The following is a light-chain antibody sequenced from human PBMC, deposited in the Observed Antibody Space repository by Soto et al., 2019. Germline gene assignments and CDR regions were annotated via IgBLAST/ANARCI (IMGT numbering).Light chain of an antibody. CDR3: QQFSSYPLT. CDR2: GAS. V-gene: IGKV3-20*01. J-gene: IGKJ4*01. CDR1: QSISSY. Sequence: EIVMTQSPATLSVSPGDRATLSCRASQSISSYLAWYQQKPGQAPRLLIYGASSRATGVPDRFSGGGSGTDFTLTISRLEPEDFAVYYCQQFSSYPLTFGGGTKVDIK.